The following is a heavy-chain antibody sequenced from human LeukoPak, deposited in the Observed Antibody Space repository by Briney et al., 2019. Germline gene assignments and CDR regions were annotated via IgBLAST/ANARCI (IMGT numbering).Heavy chain of an antibody. Sequence: SETLSLTCAVYGGSFSGYYWSWIRQPPGKGLEWIGEINHSGSTNYNPSLKSRVTISVDTSMNQFSLKLSSVTAADTAVYYCARLYGSGRPFDYWGQGTLVTVSS. CDR1: GGSFSGYY. D-gene: IGHD3-10*01. CDR2: INHSGST. J-gene: IGHJ4*02. CDR3: ARLYGSGRPFDY. V-gene: IGHV4-34*01.